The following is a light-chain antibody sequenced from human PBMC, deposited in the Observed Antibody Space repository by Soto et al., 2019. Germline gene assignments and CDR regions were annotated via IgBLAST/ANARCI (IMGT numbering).Light chain of an antibody. Sequence: DIQMTQSPSTLFASVGDRVTITCRASQSVSFWLAWYQQKPGKVPNLLIYKASILNSGVPSRFSGSGSGTEFTLTISSLQADDFATYYCQHYSRYPLTFGGGTKVEIK. J-gene: IGKJ4*01. CDR2: KAS. CDR1: QSVSFW. V-gene: IGKV1-5*03. CDR3: QHYSRYPLT.